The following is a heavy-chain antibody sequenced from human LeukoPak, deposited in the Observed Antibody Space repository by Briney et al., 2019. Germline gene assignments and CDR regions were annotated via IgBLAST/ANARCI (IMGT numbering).Heavy chain of an antibody. J-gene: IGHJ4*02. V-gene: IGHV4-59*08. CDR3: ARHNYFDY. CDR2: IYYSGST. CDR1: GGSISSYY. Sequence: SEALSLTCTVSGGSISSYYWSWIRQPPGKGLEWIGYIYYSGSTNYNPSLKSRVTISVDTSKNQFSLKLSSVTAADTAVYYCARHNYFDYWGQGTLVTVSS.